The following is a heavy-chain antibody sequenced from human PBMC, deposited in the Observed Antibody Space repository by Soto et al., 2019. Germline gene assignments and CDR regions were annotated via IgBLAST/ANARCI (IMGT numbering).Heavy chain of an antibody. CDR1: GGSISSYY. CDR2: IYYSGST. D-gene: IGHD4-4*01. CDR3: ARVGTTTVTYFDY. J-gene: IGHJ4*02. V-gene: IGHV4-59*01. Sequence: MSSETLSLTCTVSGGSISSYYWTWIRQPPGKGLEWIGYIYYSGSTNYNPSLKSRVTISVDTSKNQFSLKLSSVTAADTALYYCARVGTTTVTYFDYWGQGTLVTVSS.